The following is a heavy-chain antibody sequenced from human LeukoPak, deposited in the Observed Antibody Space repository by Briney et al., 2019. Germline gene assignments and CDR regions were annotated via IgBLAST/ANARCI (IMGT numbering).Heavy chain of an antibody. D-gene: IGHD3-10*01. CDR3: VRDGIRDIPGVITIRYDY. V-gene: IGHV3-7*03. CDR2: IKEDGSDK. J-gene: IGHJ4*02. Sequence: GRSLRLSCAASGFTFSSYAMHWVRQAPGKGLEWVATIKEDGSDKYYVDSVRGRFTISRDNAENSLYLQMNSLRAEGTALYYCVRDGIRDIPGVITIRYDYWGQGTLVTVSS. CDR1: GFTFSSYA.